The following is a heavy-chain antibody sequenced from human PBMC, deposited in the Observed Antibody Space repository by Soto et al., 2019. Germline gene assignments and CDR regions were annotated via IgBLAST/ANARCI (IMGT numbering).Heavy chain of an antibody. D-gene: IGHD2-2*01. CDR1: GYTFTSYG. V-gene: IGHV1-18*01. CDR3: ARDLVGIVLVPAAMLGQDAFDI. J-gene: IGHJ3*02. CDR2: ISAYNGNT. Sequence: QVQLVQSGAEVKKPGASVKVSCKASGYTFTSYGISWVRQAPGQGLEWMGWISAYNGNTNYAQKLQGRVTMTTDTSTSTAYMELRSLRSDDTAVYYCARDLVGIVLVPAAMLGQDAFDIWGQGTMVTVSS.